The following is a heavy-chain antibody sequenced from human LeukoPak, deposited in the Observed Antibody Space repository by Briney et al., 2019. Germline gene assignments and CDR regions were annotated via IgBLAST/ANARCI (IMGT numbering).Heavy chain of an antibody. CDR1: GVSITSFF. J-gene: IGHJ4*02. Sequence: PSETLSLTCTVSGVSITSFFWTWIRQSPGKGLEWIGYIYYTGSTNYNPSPKSRITMSIDTSKNQFSLNLSSVTTTDTAVYYCARDRSSGWYLDYWGQGTLVTVSS. V-gene: IGHV4-59*01. CDR3: ARDRSSGWYLDY. D-gene: IGHD6-19*01. CDR2: IYYTGST.